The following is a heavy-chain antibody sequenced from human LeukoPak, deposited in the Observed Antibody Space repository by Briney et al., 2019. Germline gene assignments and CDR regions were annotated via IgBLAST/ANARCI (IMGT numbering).Heavy chain of an antibody. CDR1: GFTFSSYE. Sequence: GGSLRLSCAASGFTFSSYEMNWVRQAPGKGLEWVSYISSSGSTIYYADSVKGRFTISRDNSKNTLYLQMNSLRAEDTAVYYCAKAGYSSRPYYFDYWGQGTLVTVSS. V-gene: IGHV3-48*03. CDR2: ISSSGSTI. CDR3: AKAGYSSRPYYFDY. J-gene: IGHJ4*02. D-gene: IGHD6-13*01.